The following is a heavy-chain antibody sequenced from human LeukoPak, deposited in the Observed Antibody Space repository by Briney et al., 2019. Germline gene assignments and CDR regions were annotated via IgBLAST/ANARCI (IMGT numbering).Heavy chain of an antibody. D-gene: IGHD2-21*02. CDR1: VFTFCSYE. J-gene: IGHJ4*02. Sequence: GGSLRLSCVASVFTFCSYEMTWVRQAPGEGRECVSYISSSGINIYYADSVKGRFTLSRDNAKSSLYLQMNSLRGDNTAIYYCARDRWCGSDCYYHPVFDHWGQGTLVTVSS. V-gene: IGHV3-48*03. CDR3: ARDRWCGSDCYYHPVFDH. CDR2: ISSSGINI.